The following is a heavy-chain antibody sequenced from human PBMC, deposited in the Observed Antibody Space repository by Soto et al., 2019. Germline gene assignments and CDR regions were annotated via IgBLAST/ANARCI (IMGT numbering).Heavy chain of an antibody. CDR3: AVRYSYGYFPDPH. D-gene: IGHD5-18*01. CDR1: GGTFSSYA. V-gene: IGHV1-69*13. Sequence: SVKVSCKASGGTFSSYAISWVRQAPGQGLEWMGGIIPIFGTANYAQKFQGRVTITADESTSTAYMELSSLRSEDTAVYYCAVRYSYGYFPDPHWGQATLVTVSS. CDR2: IIPIFGTA. J-gene: IGHJ4*02.